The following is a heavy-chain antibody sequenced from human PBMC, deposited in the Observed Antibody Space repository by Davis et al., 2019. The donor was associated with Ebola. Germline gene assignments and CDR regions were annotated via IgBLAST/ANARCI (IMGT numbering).Heavy chain of an antibody. CDR3: ASTQRDYDFWSGYYRLGEYYYYYGMDV. CDR1: GFTFDDYA. Sequence: PGGSLRLSCAASGFTFDDYAMHWVRQAPGKGLEWVSGISWNSGSIGYADSVKGRFTISRDNAKNSLYLQMNSLRAEDTAVYYCASTQRDYDFWSGYYRLGEYYYYYGMDVWGQGTTVTVSS. CDR2: ISWNSGSI. J-gene: IGHJ6*02. V-gene: IGHV3-9*01. D-gene: IGHD3-3*01.